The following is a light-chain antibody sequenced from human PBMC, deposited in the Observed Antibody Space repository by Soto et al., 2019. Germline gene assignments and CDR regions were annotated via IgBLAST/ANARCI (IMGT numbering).Light chain of an antibody. CDR3: EAWDDDLNGLV. V-gene: IGLV1-44*01. J-gene: IGLJ3*02. CDR1: TSNIGSNI. CDR2: NNN. Sequence: QSVLTQPPSASGTPGQRITISCSGRTSNIGSNIVSWYHHLPGAAPKLLIYNNNQRPSGVPDRFFASKSGTSASLAISGLQPEDESHYYCEAWDDDLNGLVFCGGTKVTVL.